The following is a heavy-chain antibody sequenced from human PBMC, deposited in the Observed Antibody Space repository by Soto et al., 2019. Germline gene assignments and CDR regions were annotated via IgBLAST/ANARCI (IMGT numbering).Heavy chain of an antibody. D-gene: IGHD3-3*01. Sequence: GGSLRLSCAASGFTFSSYAMSWVRQAPGKGLEWVSAISGSGGSTYYADSVKGRFTISRDNSKNTLYLQMNSLRAEDTAVYYCAKGPPIYPLRFLGGYYFDYWGQGTLVTVSS. V-gene: IGHV3-23*01. CDR2: ISGSGGST. CDR3: AKGPPIYPLRFLGGYYFDY. J-gene: IGHJ4*02. CDR1: GFTFSSYA.